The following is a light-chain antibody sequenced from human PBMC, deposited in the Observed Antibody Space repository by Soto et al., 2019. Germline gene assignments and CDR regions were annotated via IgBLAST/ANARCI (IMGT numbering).Light chain of an antibody. J-gene: IGKJ2*01. CDR2: HAS. CDR3: QQYNSYSFT. Sequence: DIQMTQSPSPLSASGGDRVTGTCRASQSISRWLDWYQQKPGKAPKLLIYHASGLESGVPSRFSGSGSGTEFTLTISRLQPDDFATYDCQQYNSYSFTFGQETKLEIK. V-gene: IGKV1-5*01. CDR1: QSISRW.